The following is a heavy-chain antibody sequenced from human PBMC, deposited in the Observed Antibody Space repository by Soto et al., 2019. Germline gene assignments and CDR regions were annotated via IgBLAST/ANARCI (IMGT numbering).Heavy chain of an antibody. CDR2: ISGSGGST. CDR1: GFTFSSYA. CDR3: TRDLGSYDHGDFCAMDD. J-gene: IGHJ6*02. D-gene: IGHD4-17*01. Sequence: GGSLRLSCAASGFTFSSYAMSWVRQAPGKGLEWVSAISGSGGSTYYADSVKGRFTISRDDSKGIAYLQMDRLETEDTAVYYCTRDLGSYDHGDFCAMDDWGQGTTVTLS. V-gene: IGHV3-23*01.